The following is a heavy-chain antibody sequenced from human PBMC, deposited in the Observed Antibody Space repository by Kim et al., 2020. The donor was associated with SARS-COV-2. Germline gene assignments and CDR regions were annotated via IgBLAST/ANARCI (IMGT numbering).Heavy chain of an antibody. V-gene: IGHV3-21*01. J-gene: IGHJ4*02. Sequence: GGSLRLSCAASGFTFSSYSMNWVRQAPGKGLEWVSSISSSSSYIYYADSVKGRFTISRDNAKNSLYLQMNSLRAEDTAVYYCARGGVAAPTDDYWGQGTLVTVSS. CDR1: GFTFSSYS. CDR3: ARGGVAAPTDDY. D-gene: IGHD2-15*01. CDR2: ISSSSSYI.